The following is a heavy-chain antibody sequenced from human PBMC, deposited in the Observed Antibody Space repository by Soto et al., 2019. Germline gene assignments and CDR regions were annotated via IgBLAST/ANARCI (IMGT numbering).Heavy chain of an antibody. Sequence: LRLSCAAPGFIFSRYAMSWVRQAPGKGLEWVSAISGSGGSTYYADSVKGRFTISRDNSKNTLYLQMNSLRAEDTAVYYCAKSGYDILTGSSWFDPWGQGTLVPSPQ. CDR2: ISGSGGST. CDR1: GFIFSRYA. V-gene: IGHV3-23*01. J-gene: IGHJ5*02. D-gene: IGHD3-9*01. CDR3: AKSGYDILTGSSWFDP.